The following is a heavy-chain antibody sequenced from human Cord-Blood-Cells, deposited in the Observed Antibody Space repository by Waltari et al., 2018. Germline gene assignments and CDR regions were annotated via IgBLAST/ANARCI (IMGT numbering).Heavy chain of an antibody. CDR1: GYTFTGYY. J-gene: IGHJ4*02. D-gene: IGHD5-18*01. V-gene: IGHV1-2*02. Sequence: QVQLVQSGAEVKKPGASVKVSCKAAGYTFTGYYMHWVRQARGQGLEWRGWVNTNSGGTSYAQKFQGRVTMTRDTSISTAYLELSRLRSDDTAVYYCARDGVYSYGDYWGQGTLVTVSS. CDR2: VNTNSGGT. CDR3: ARDGVYSYGDY.